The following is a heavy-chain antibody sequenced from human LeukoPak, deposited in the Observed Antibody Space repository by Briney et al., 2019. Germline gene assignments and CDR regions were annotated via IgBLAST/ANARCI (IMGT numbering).Heavy chain of an antibody. CDR3: AKDGSGGGWKWFDP. V-gene: IGHV3-33*06. CDR1: GFTFSSYG. CDR2: IWYDGTNK. Sequence: PGGSLRLSCAASGFTFSSYGFHWVRQAPGKGLEWVAVIWYDGTNKYYADSVKGRFIISRDNSKNTLYLQMNSLRAEDTAVYYCAKDGSGGGWKWFDPWGQGTLVTVSS. D-gene: IGHD2-15*01. J-gene: IGHJ5*02.